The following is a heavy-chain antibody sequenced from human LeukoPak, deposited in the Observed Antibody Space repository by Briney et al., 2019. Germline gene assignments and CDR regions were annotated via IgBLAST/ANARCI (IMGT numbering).Heavy chain of an antibody. CDR2: INHSGST. CDR1: GGSFSGYY. CDR3: ASRAHYYGSGSLGWFDP. V-gene: IGHV4-34*01. D-gene: IGHD3-10*01. Sequence: PSETLSLTCAVYGGSFSGYYWSWIRQPPGKGLEWIGEINHSGSTNYNPSLKSRVTISVDTSKNQFSLKLSSVTAADTAVYYCASRAHYYGSGSLGWFDPWGQGTLVTVSS. J-gene: IGHJ5*02.